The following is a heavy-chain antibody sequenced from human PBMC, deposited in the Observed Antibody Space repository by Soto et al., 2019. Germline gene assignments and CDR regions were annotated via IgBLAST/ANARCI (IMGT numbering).Heavy chain of an antibody. Sequence: GGSLRLSCAASGFTFDDYAMHWVRQAPGKGLEWVSGISWKSDSIGYADSVKGRFTISRDNAKNSLYLQMNSLRAEDTALYYCAKDVGYGSRWSFDYWGQGTLVTVSS. CDR1: GFTFDDYA. J-gene: IGHJ4*02. CDR3: AKDVGYGSRWSFDY. CDR2: ISWKSDSI. V-gene: IGHV3-9*01. D-gene: IGHD6-13*01.